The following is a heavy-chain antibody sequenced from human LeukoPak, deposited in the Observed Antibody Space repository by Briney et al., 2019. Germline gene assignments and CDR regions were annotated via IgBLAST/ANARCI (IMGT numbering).Heavy chain of an antibody. J-gene: IGHJ5*02. Sequence: SVKVSCKASGGTFSSYAISWVRQAPGQGLEWMGRIIPILGIANYAQKFQGRVTITADKSTSTAYMELSSLRSEDTAVYYCARDWRDSSLQRGWFDPWGQGTLVTVSS. CDR2: IIPILGIA. CDR3: ARDWRDSSLQRGWFDP. CDR1: GGTFSSYA. V-gene: IGHV1-69*04. D-gene: IGHD6-13*01.